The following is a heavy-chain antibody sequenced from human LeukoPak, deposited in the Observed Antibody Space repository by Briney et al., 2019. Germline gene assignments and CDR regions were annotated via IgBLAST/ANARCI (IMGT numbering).Heavy chain of an antibody. CDR3: ARFPHYYDSSGYPFDY. Sequence: SETLSLTCAVYGGSFSGYYWSWLRQPPGKGLEWIGEINHSGSTNYNPSLKSRVTISVDTSKNQFSLKLSSVTAADTAVYYCARFPHYYDSSGYPFDYWGQGTLVTVSS. D-gene: IGHD3-22*01. V-gene: IGHV4-34*01. J-gene: IGHJ4*02. CDR2: INHSGST. CDR1: GGSFSGYY.